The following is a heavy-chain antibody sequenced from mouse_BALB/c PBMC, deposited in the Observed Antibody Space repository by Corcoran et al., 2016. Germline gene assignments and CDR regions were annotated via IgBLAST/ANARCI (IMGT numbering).Heavy chain of an antibody. CDR3: AREGTTVVAPYFDY. J-gene: IGHJ2*01. D-gene: IGHD1-1*01. V-gene: IGHV1S136*01. CDR2: INPYNDGT. CDR1: GYTFTSYD. Sequence: EVQLQQSGPELVKPGASVKMSCKASGYTFTSYDMHWVKQKPGKGLEWIGYINPYNDGTKYNEKFKGKATLTSDKSSSTAYIELSSLTSEDSAVYYCAREGTTVVAPYFDYWGQGTTLTVSS.